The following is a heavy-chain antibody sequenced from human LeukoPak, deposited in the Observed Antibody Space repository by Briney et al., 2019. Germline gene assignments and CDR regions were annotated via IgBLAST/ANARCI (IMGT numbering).Heavy chain of an antibody. Sequence: GGSLRLSCAGSGFIFNNYAMHWVRQPPGKGLEWVSGISWNSGSIDYADSVKGRFTISRDNAKNSLYLQMNSLRAEDTAVYYCALNTYYYDSSGYYWGQGTLVTVSS. D-gene: IGHD3-22*01. J-gene: IGHJ4*02. CDR3: ALNTYYYDSSGYY. V-gene: IGHV3-9*01. CDR1: GFIFNNYA. CDR2: ISWNSGSI.